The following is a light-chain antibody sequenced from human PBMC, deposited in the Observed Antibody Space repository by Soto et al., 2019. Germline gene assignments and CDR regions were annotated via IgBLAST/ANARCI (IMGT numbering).Light chain of an antibody. Sequence: AIQMTQSPSSLSASVGDRVTITCRASQGIGTELGWYQQRPGKAPTLLIYGTSTLQYRGPSRFSGSGSDTDFTLIISILQPEDFATYYCLQDSSYPRTFGQGTKVEIK. V-gene: IGKV1-6*01. J-gene: IGKJ1*01. CDR1: QGIGTE. CDR2: GTS. CDR3: LQDSSYPRT.